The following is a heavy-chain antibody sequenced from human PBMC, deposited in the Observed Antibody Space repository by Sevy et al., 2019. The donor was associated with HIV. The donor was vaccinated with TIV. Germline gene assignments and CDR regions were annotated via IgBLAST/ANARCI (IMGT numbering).Heavy chain of an antibody. D-gene: IGHD4-17*01. CDR1: GSTFSSYS. CDR2: ISSSSSYI. V-gene: IGHV3-21*01. CDR3: ARGGLPDGYYYYGMDV. J-gene: IGHJ6*02. Sequence: GGSLRLSCAASGSTFSSYSMNWVRQAPGKGLEWVSSISSSSSYIYYADSVKGRFTISRDNAKNSLYLQMNSLRAEDTAVYYCARGGLPDGYYYYGMDVWGQGTTVTVSS.